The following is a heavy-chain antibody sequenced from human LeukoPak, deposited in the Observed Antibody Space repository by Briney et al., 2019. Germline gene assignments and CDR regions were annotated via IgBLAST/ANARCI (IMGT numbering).Heavy chain of an antibody. CDR1: GFTFSSYA. V-gene: IGHV3-23*01. CDR2: LSGSGAST. D-gene: IGHD3-22*01. Sequence: GRSLRFSCAASGFTFSSYAMSWVRQAQGKGLEWVSALSGSGASTYYADSVKGRFTISRDNSKNTLYLQMNSLRAEDTAVYYCAKSSRIVVVILFDYWGQGTLVTVSS. J-gene: IGHJ4*02. CDR3: AKSSRIVVVILFDY.